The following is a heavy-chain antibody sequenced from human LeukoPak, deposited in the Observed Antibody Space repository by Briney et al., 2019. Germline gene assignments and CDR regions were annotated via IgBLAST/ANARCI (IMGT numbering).Heavy chain of an antibody. J-gene: IGHJ4*02. CDR1: GGSFSGYY. V-gene: IGHV4-34*01. Sequence: SETLTLTCAVYGGSFSGYYWSWIRQPPGKGLEWIGEINHSGSTNYNPSLKSRVTISVDTSKNQFSLKLSSVTAADTAVYYCARETSHWGADYWGQGTLVTVSS. D-gene: IGHD7-27*01. CDR3: ARETSHWGADY. CDR2: INHSGST.